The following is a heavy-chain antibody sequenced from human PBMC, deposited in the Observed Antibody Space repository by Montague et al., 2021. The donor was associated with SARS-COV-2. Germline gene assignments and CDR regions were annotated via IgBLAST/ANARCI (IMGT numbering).Heavy chain of an antibody. D-gene: IGHD3-10*01. Sequence: SETLSLTCALYGGSFSGFQWSWIRQSPGKGLELIGEINQSGSTNYNVYLKSRLTMSLDTSKNQVSLKLTSVTAADTAVYYCATSSSRSYYVGLDYWGQGTLVTVTS. CDR2: INQSGST. CDR1: GGSFSGFQ. V-gene: IGHV4-34*01. CDR3: ATSSSRSYYVGLDY. J-gene: IGHJ4*02.